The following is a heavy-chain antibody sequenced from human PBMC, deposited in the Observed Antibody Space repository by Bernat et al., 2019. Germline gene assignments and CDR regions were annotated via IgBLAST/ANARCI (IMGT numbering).Heavy chain of an antibody. CDR1: GFTFSSYA. J-gene: IGHJ3*02. CDR2: ISYDGSNK. CDR3: ARALYYYDSSGPGVFDR. D-gene: IGHD3-22*01. Sequence: QVQLVESGGGVVQPGRSLRLSCAASGFTFSSYAMHWVRQAPGKGLEWVAVISYDGSNKYYADSVKGRFTISRDNSKNTLYLQMNSLRAEDTAVYYCARALYYYDSSGPGVFDRWGQGTMLTVST. V-gene: IGHV3-30-3*01.